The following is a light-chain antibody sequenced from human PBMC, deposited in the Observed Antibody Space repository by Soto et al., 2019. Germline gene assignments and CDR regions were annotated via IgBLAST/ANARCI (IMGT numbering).Light chain of an antibody. CDR3: QQYRSWPRT. J-gene: IGKJ1*01. V-gene: IGKV3-15*01. CDR2: GAS. CDR1: QSVDIS. Sequence: PGERVILSCRASQSVDISLAWYQQKPGQAPRLLIYGASTRATDMPGTFSGRGPGTEFTLTITSLRPEDFGVYYCQQYRSWPRTFGQGTKVDIK.